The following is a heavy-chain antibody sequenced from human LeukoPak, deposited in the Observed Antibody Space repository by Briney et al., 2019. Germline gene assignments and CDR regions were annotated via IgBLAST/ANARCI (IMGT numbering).Heavy chain of an antibody. CDR3: AKGETYTSSGLGSF. Sequence: GGSLRLSCAASGFSFSSYAMNWVRQAPGKGLEWVSAIISSGGSTYYADSVKGRFTISRDNSKNTLYLQMNTLRAEDTAVYYCAKGETYTSSGLGSFWGQGTLVTVSS. D-gene: IGHD3-22*01. CDR1: GFSFSSYA. CDR2: IISSGGST. V-gene: IGHV3-23*01. J-gene: IGHJ4*02.